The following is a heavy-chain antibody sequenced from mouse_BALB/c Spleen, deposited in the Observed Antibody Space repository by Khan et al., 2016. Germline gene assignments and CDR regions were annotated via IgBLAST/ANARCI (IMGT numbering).Heavy chain of an antibody. Sequence: EVQLQESGPGLVKPSQSLSLTCTVTGYSITSDYAWNWIRQFPGNKLEWMGYISYSGSTRYYPSLKSRISFTRDTSKNQFFLQLNSVTTEDTATYYCARTPTAYYTRDYWGQGTSVTVSS. D-gene: IGHD1-2*01. CDR3: ARTPTAYYTRDY. J-gene: IGHJ4*01. V-gene: IGHV3-2*02. CDR1: GYSITSDYA. CDR2: ISYSGST.